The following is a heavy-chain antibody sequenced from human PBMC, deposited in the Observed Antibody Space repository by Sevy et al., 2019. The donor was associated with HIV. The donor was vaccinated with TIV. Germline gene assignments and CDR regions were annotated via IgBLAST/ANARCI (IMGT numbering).Heavy chain of an antibody. CDR2: ISHDGINE. J-gene: IGHJ6*02. CDR1: GFSFCYYG. Sequence: GGSLRLSCIGSGFSFCYYGIHWVRQSPGKGLDWVALISHDGINEYYAVSVKGRFTISRDNSKNTVYLEMNSLRNEDTAIYFCANAYSGSYSHSYLYALDVWGQGTTVTVSS. V-gene: IGHV3-30*18. D-gene: IGHD1-26*01. CDR3: ANAYSGSYSHSYLYALDV.